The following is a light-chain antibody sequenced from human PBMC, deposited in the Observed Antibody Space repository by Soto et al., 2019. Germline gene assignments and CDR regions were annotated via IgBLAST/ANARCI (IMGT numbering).Light chain of an antibody. Sequence: EIVLTPSPGTLSLSPVDRATLSCRASQTLRGTYLAWYQQKPGQAPRLLIYGATTRATGIPARFSGSGSGTEFTLTISSLQSEDFAVYYCQQYNNWPLTFGGGTKVDIK. CDR2: GAT. CDR1: QTLRGTY. CDR3: QQYNNWPLT. V-gene: IGKV3D-15*01. J-gene: IGKJ4*01.